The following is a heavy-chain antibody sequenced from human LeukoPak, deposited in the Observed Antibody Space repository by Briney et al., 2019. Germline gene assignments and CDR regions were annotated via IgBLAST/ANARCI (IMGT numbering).Heavy chain of an antibody. D-gene: IGHD6-13*01. V-gene: IGHV4-39*07. Sequence: SETLSLTCTVSGGSISSTDDYWGWIRQPPGKGPEWIGSIYYSGSTYYNPSLKSRVTISEDPSKNQFSLRLSSVTAADTAVYYCARDSGSWYYYYYMDVWGKGTTVTVSS. CDR2: IYYSGST. CDR3: ARDSGSWYYYYYMDV. CDR1: GGSISSTDDY. J-gene: IGHJ6*03.